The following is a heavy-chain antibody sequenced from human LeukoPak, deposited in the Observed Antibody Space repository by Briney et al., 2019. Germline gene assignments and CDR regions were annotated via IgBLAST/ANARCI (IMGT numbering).Heavy chain of an antibody. CDR1: GGSISSSSYY. Sequence: PSETLSLTCTVSGGSISSSSYYWGWIRQPPGKGLEWVGSIYYSGSTYYNPSLKSRVTISVDTSKNQFSLKLSSVTAADTAVYYCAREGNYYGSGSYSSIFDYWGQGTLVTVSS. V-gene: IGHV4-39*07. CDR3: AREGNYYGSGSYSSIFDY. J-gene: IGHJ4*02. CDR2: IYYSGST. D-gene: IGHD3-10*01.